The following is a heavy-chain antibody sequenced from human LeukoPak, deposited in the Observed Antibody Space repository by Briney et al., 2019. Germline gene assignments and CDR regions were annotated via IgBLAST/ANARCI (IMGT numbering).Heavy chain of an antibody. CDR1: GFTFTSSA. J-gene: IGHJ4*02. CDR3: ARYLLAAAYFDY. CDR2: IVVGSGNT. Sequence: ASVKVSCKASGFTFTSSAVQWVRQARGQRLEWIGWIVVGSGNTNYAQKFQERVTITRDMSTSTAYMELSSLRSEDTAVYYCARYLLAAAYFDYWGQGTLVTVSS. V-gene: IGHV1-58*01. D-gene: IGHD6-13*01.